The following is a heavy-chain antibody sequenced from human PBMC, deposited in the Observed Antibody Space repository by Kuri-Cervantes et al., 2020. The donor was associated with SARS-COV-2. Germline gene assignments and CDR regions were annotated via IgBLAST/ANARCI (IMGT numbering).Heavy chain of an antibody. CDR2: ISGSGGST. CDR3: AKLAGSNYFYYYGTDV. V-gene: IGHV3-23*01. CDR1: GFTFSSYA. D-gene: IGHD4-11*01. Sequence: GGSLRLSCAASGFTFSSYAMSWVRQAPGKGLEWVSAISGSGGSTYYADSVKGRFTISRDNSKNTLYLQMNSLRAEDTAVYYCAKLAGSNYFYYYGTDVWGQGTTVTVSS. J-gene: IGHJ6*02.